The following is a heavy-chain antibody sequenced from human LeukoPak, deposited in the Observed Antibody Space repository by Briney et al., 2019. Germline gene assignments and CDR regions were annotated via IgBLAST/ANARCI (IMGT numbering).Heavy chain of an antibody. J-gene: IGHJ5*02. Sequence: GASVKVSCKASGGTFSSYAISWVRQAPGQGLEWMGIINPSGGSTSYAQKFQGRVTMTRDTSTSTVYMELSSLRSEDTAVYYCARVYDFWSGYPFDPWGQGTLVTVSS. CDR3: ARVYDFWSGYPFDP. V-gene: IGHV1-46*01. D-gene: IGHD3-3*01. CDR2: INPSGGST. CDR1: GGTFSSYA.